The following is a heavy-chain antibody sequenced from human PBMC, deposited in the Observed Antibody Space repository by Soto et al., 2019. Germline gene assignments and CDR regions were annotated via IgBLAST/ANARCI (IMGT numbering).Heavy chain of an antibody. V-gene: IGHV3-21*01. J-gene: IGHJ4*02. CDR2: ISSSSSYI. CDR1: GFTFSSYS. D-gene: IGHD5-12*01. Sequence: GGTLRVSCAASGFTFSSYSMNWVRQAPGKGLEWVSSISSSSSYIYYADSVKGRFTISRDNAKNSLYLQMNSLRAEDTAVYYCAREGYSGYERYFDYWAQGTLVTVSS. CDR3: AREGYSGYERYFDY.